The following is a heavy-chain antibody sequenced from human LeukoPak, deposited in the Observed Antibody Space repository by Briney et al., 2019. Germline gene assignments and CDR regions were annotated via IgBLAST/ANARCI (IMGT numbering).Heavy chain of an antibody. CDR1: GFIFSSYA. D-gene: IGHD5-12*01. J-gene: IGHJ4*02. CDR3: AKDIVATMYYFDY. Sequence: GGSLRLSCAASGFIFSSYAMSWVRQAPGKGLEWVSAISGSGGSTYYADSVKGRFTISRDNSRNTLYLQMNSLRAEDTAVYYCAKDIVATMYYFDYWGQGTLVTVSS. CDR2: ISGSGGST. V-gene: IGHV3-23*01.